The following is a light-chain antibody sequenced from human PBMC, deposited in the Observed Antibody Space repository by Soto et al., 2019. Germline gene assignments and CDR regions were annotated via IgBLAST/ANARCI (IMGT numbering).Light chain of an antibody. J-gene: IGKJ1*01. CDR3: QQYNNWPKM. Sequence: EIVMTQSPATLSVSPGERATLSCRASQDVLTNLAWYQQKPGQSPRLLIYRASTRATGVPARFSGSGSGTELTLTISSLQSEDFAVYYCQQYNNWPKMFGQGTKVDIK. V-gene: IGKV3-15*01. CDR2: RAS. CDR1: QDVLTN.